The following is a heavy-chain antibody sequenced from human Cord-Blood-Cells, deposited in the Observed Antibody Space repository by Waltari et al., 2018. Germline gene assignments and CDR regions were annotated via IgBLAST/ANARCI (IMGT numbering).Heavy chain of an antibody. J-gene: IGHJ4*02. CDR1: GFTFSSYS. Sequence: EVQLVESGGGLVKPGGSLRLSCAASGFTFSSYSMNWVRQAPGKGLEWVASISSSSYIYYADSVKGRFTISRDNAKNSLYLQMNSLRAEDTAVYDCARVGSGYFDYWGQGTLVTVSS. CDR3: ARVGSGYFDY. D-gene: IGHD3-10*01. V-gene: IGHV3-21*01. CDR2: ISSSSYI.